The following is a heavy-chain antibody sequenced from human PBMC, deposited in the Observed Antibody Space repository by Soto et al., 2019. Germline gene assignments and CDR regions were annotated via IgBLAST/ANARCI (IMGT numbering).Heavy chain of an antibody. CDR1: GGSISSGGYY. J-gene: IGHJ6*02. Sequence: SETLSLTCTVSGGSISSGGYYWSWIRQHPGKGLEWIGYIYYSGSTYYNPSLKSRVTISVDTSKNQFSLKLSSVTAADTAVYYCARDRGSVYDRGAYYYVMDVWRQGTTVTVSS. V-gene: IGHV4-31*03. CDR3: ARDRGSVYDRGAYYYVMDV. CDR2: IYYSGST. D-gene: IGHD5-12*01.